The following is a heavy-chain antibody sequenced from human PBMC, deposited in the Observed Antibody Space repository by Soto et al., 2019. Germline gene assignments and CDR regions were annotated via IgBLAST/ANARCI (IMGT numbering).Heavy chain of an antibody. CDR1: GGSISSYY. D-gene: IGHD3-3*01. J-gene: IGHJ6*03. V-gene: IGHV4-59*01. CDR3: ARAVFGVVMVNYYYYMDV. CDR2: IYYSGST. Sequence: SETLSLTCTVSGGSISSYYWRFLRQPQGKGLEWIGYIYYSGSTNYNPSLKSRVTISVDTSKNQFSLKLSSVTAADTAVYYCARAVFGVVMVNYYYYMDVWGKGTTVTVSS.